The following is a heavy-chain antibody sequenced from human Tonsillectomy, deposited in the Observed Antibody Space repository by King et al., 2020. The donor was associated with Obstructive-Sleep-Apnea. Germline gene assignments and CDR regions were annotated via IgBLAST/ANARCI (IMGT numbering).Heavy chain of an antibody. CDR2: INSVGSST. CDR1: GFTFSNYW. D-gene: IGHD4-11*01. J-gene: IGHJ4*02. CDR3: VRDNYGVDY. Sequence: EVQLVESGGGLVQPGESLRLSCAASGFTFSNYWMQWVRQAPGKGLVLVSHINSVGSSTTYAEAVKGRFTVSRDNAKNTLYLQMNSLRAEDTAVYYCVRDNYGVDYWGQGTLVTVSS. V-gene: IGHV3-74*01.